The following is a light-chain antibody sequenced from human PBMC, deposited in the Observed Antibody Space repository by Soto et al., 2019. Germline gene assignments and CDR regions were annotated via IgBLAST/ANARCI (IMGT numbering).Light chain of an antibody. V-gene: IGKV1-5*01. CDR2: DAS. CDR1: QSIGNW. CDR3: QQHNSYSPRT. J-gene: IGKJ1*01. Sequence: DVHLTLAPSTLSASVGHRVTITCRASQSIGNWLAWYQQKPGKAPNLLIYDASTLEHGVPSRFSGSASGTAFTLTIGSLQPSDFATNYCQQHNSYSPRTFGQGTKVDIK.